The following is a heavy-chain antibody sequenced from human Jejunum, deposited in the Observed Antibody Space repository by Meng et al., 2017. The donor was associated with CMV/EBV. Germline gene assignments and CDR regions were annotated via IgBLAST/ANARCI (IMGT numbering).Heavy chain of an antibody. J-gene: IGHJ5*02. D-gene: IGHD3-10*01. CDR2: IYHSGGT. CDR1: SIYY. V-gene: IGHV4-38-2*02. CDR3: ARDLGYYYGSGSYYNWFDP. Sequence: SIYYWAWIRQPPGKGLEWIGSIYHSGGTYYNPSLQSRVTISVDTSKNQFSLRLTSVTAADTAVYYCARDLGYYYGSGSYYNWFDPWGQGTLGTVSS.